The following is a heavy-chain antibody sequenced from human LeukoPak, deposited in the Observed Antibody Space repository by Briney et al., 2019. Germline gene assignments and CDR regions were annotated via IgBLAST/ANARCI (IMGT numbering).Heavy chain of an antibody. J-gene: IGHJ4*02. CDR3: ARHQRPLLYYFDY. Sequence: SETLSLTCAVSGYSISSGHYWGWIRQPPGKGLEWIGSIYHSGSTYYTPSLKSRVTISVDTSKNQFSLKLSSVTAADTAVYYCARHQRPLLYYFDYWGQGTLVTVSS. CDR2: IYHSGST. D-gene: IGHD2-8*02. V-gene: IGHV4-38-2*01. CDR1: GYSISSGHY.